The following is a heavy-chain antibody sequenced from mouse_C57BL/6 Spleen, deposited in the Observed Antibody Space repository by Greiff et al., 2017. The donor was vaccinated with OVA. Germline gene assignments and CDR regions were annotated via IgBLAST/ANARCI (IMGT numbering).Heavy chain of an antibody. V-gene: IGHV1-54*01. CDR2: INPGSGGT. CDR3: ARSGEDYYGSSYGAMDY. J-gene: IGHJ4*01. Sequence: QVQLQQSGAELVRPGTSVKVSCKASGYAFTNYLIEWVKQRPGQGLEWIGVINPGSGGTNYNEKFKGKATLTADKPSSTAYMQLSSLTSEDSAVYFCARSGEDYYGSSYGAMDYWGQGTSVTVSS. D-gene: IGHD1-1*01. CDR1: GYAFTNYL.